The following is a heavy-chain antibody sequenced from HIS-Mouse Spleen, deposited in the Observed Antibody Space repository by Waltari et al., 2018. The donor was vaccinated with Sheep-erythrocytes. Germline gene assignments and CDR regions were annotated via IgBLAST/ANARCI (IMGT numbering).Heavy chain of an antibody. Sequence: EVQLVESGGGLVQPGRSLRLSCAASGFTFDDYAMHWVRQAPGKGLEWVSGISWNSGSIGYADSVKGRFTISRDNAKNSLYLQMNSLRAEDTALYYCAKDIFSSSGWYYYYYGMDVWGQGTTVTVSS. CDR2: ISWNSGSI. CDR3: AKDIFSSSGWYYYYYGMDV. J-gene: IGHJ6*01. D-gene: IGHD6-19*01. CDR1: GFTFDDYA. V-gene: IGHV3-9*01.